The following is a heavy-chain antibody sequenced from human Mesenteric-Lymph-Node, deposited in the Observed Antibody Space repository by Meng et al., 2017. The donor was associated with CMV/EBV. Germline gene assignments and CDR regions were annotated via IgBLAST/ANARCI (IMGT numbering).Heavy chain of an antibody. CDR1: FSGHY. CDR2: INHSGST. J-gene: IGHJ4*02. D-gene: IGHD6-13*01. V-gene: IGHV4-34*01. CDR3: ARNRPPLYSSSWYRIPGAFDY. Sequence: FSGHYWSWIRQPPGKGLEWIGEINHSGSTNYNPSLKSRVTISVDTSKNQFSLKLSSVTAADTAVYYCARNRPPLYSSSWYRIPGAFDYWGQGTLVTVSS.